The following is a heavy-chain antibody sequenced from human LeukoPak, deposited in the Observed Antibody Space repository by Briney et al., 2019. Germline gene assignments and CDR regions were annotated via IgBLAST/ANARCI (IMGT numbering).Heavy chain of an antibody. Sequence: SVKVSCKASGGTFSSYAISWVRQAPGQGLEWMGGIIPIFGTANYAQKFQGRVTITADESTSTAYMELSSLRSEDTAVYYCARVFRATTRRYWYFDLWGRGTLVTVSS. CDR2: IIPIFGTA. CDR3: ARVFRATTRRYWYFDL. CDR1: GGTFSSYA. J-gene: IGHJ2*01. V-gene: IGHV1-69*13. D-gene: IGHD1-14*01.